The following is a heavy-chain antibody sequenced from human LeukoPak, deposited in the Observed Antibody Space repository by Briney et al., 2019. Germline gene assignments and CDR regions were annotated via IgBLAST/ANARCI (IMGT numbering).Heavy chain of an antibody. D-gene: IGHD5-12*01. CDR2: IYYSGST. Sequence: KPSETLSLTCTVSGGSISSYYWSWIRQPPGKGLEWIGYIYYSGSTNYNPSLKSRVTISVDTSKTQLSLKLTSVTAADTAVYYCARERAQRGVATTFDYWGQGTLVTVSS. CDR1: GGSISSYY. J-gene: IGHJ4*02. V-gene: IGHV4-59*01. CDR3: ARERAQRGVATTFDY.